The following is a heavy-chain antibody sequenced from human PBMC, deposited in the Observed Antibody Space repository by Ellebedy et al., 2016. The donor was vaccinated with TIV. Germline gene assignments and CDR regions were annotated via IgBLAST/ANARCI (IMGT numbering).Heavy chain of an antibody. CDR1: GYSLTSFG. J-gene: IGHJ6*02. D-gene: IGHD2-15*01. V-gene: IGHV1-18*01. CDR3: ARGTPGDYYGLDV. CDR2: SSKDNGDT. Sequence: AASVKVSCKASGYSLTSFGISWVRQAPGQGLEWMGWSSKDNGDTAFAQKFQGRVSLTRVTSTNTAYMELRSLTPDDTAVDYCARGTPGDYYGLDVWGQGTAVTVSS.